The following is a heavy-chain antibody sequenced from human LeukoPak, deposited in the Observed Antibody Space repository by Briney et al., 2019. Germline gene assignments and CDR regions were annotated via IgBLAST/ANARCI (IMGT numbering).Heavy chain of an antibody. CDR1: GYTFTGYY. Sequence: ASVKVPCKASGYTFTGYYMHWVRQAPGQGLEWMGWINPNSGGTNYAQKFQGRVTMTRDTSISTAYMELSRLRSDDTAVYYCAREGAAAGTHLDYWGQGTLVTVSS. J-gene: IGHJ4*02. D-gene: IGHD6-13*01. CDR3: AREGAAAGTHLDY. V-gene: IGHV1-2*02. CDR2: INPNSGGT.